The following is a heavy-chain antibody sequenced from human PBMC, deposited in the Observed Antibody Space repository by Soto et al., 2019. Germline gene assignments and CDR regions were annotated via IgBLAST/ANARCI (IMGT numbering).Heavy chain of an antibody. CDR3: AGEITTVRGLVDPNWFDP. Sequence: QVQLVQSGVEVKKPGASVKVSCKASGYTFRSSDITWVRQAPGQGLEWMGRISTSSGNTNYGQNFQDRVTLTTDTSTNIAYMELRSLRPDDTAEYYCAGEITTVRGLVDPNWFDPWGQGTLVIVSS. J-gene: IGHJ5*02. D-gene: IGHD3-10*01. CDR1: GYTFRSSD. V-gene: IGHV1-18*01. CDR2: ISTSSGNT.